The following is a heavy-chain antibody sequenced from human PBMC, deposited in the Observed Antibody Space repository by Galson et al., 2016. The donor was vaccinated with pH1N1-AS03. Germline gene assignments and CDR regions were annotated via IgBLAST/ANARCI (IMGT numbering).Heavy chain of an antibody. Sequence: SVKVSCKASGYTFSDYYMHWVRQAPGQELECMGWINPSSGGTKYTQKFQGRVTMTRDTSIGTAYMELSRLTSDDTAVYFCARGGGSSLDYWGQGTLVPVSS. CDR2: INPSSGGT. J-gene: IGHJ4*02. V-gene: IGHV1-2*02. CDR1: GYTFSDYY. CDR3: ARGGGSSLDY. D-gene: IGHD1-26*01.